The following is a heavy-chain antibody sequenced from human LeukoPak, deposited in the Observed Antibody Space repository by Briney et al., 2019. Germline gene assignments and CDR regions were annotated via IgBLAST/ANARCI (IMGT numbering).Heavy chain of an antibody. Sequence: GGSLRLSCAASEFSVGSNYMTWVRQAPGKGLEWVSLIYSGGSTYYADSVKGRFTISRDNSKNTLYLQMNSLRAGDTAVYYCARGDGNKYYYDSSGYDYWGQGTLVTVSS. V-gene: IGHV3-66*01. D-gene: IGHD3-22*01. J-gene: IGHJ4*02. CDR2: IYSGGST. CDR1: EFSVGSNY. CDR3: ARGDGNKYYYDSSGYDY.